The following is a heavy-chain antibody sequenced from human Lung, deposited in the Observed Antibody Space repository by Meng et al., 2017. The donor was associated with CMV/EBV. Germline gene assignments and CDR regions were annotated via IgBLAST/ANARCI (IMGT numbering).Heavy chain of an antibody. CDR1: GFTFRTYA. J-gene: IGHJ4*02. CDR2: ISYDGNN. CDR3: AREGPDYNSSYFDY. V-gene: IGHV3-30-3*01. Sequence: VQVVESGGGVVRPGRSLRLCWADSGFTFRTYAMHWVRQAPGKGLEWITIISYDGNNKYADSVKGRFTISRDNSKNTLYLQMNSLRTEDTAVYYCAREGPDYNSSYFDYWGQGTLVTVSS. D-gene: IGHD2/OR15-2a*01.